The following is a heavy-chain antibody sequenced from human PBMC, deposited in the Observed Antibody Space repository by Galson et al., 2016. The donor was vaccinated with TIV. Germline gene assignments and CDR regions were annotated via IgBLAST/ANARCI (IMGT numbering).Heavy chain of an antibody. Sequence: SVKVSCKASGSIFSNYTIFWVRQAPGQGLEWMGRIIPIIGMTNYAQKFQGRVTITADTSTNTAYMELGSLRSEDTAIYYCARAGVGAARDGGDYWGQGTLVTVSS. CDR3: ARAGVGAARDGGDY. D-gene: IGHD6-6*01. J-gene: IGHJ4*02. V-gene: IGHV1-69*02. CDR1: GSIFSNYT. CDR2: IIPIIGMT.